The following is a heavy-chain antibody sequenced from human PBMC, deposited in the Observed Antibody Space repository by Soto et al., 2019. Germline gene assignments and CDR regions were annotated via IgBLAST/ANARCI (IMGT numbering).Heavy chain of an antibody. V-gene: IGHV1-2*04. CDR3: ARSSGEQLVELNWFDP. J-gene: IGHJ5*02. Sequence: ASVKVSCKASGYTFTGYYMHWVRQAPGQGLEWMGWINPNSGGTNYAQKFQGWVTMTRDTSISTAYMELSRLRSDDTAVYYCARSSGEQLVELNWFDPWGQGTLVTVSS. D-gene: IGHD6-6*01. CDR1: GYTFTGYY. CDR2: INPNSGGT.